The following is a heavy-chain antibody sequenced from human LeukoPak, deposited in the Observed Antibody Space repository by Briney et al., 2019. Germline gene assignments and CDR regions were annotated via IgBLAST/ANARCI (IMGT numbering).Heavy chain of an antibody. Sequence: GGSLRLSCAASGFTFSSYSMNWVRQAPGKGLEWVPSISSSSSYICYADSVKGRFTISRDNAKNSLYLQMNSLRAEDTAVYYCASYDILTGYADYWGQGTLVTVSS. CDR2: ISSSSSYI. CDR3: ASYDILTGYADY. CDR1: GFTFSSYS. D-gene: IGHD3-9*01. V-gene: IGHV3-21*01. J-gene: IGHJ4*02.